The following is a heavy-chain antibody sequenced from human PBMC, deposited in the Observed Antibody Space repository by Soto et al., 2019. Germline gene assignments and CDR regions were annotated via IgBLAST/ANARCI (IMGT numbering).Heavy chain of an antibody. V-gene: IGHV4-31*01. Sequence: QVHLQESGPGLVKASQTQSLTCTVAGGTISRGGYYWSWIRQHPGKGLDWIGHIYYTGSTYYNPSLKSHVTISVDTSRNQFSLKVKSVTAADTAVYYCARVQGSGVPLDFWGQGALVTVSS. CDR2: IYYTGST. CDR1: GGTISRGGYY. J-gene: IGHJ4*02. CDR3: ARVQGSGVPLDF. D-gene: IGHD3-10*01.